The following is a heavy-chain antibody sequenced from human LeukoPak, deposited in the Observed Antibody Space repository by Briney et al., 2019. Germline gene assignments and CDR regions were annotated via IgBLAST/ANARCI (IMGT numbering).Heavy chain of an antibody. Sequence: ASVKVSCKASGYTFTKYGVSWVRQAPGQGLEWMGWISAYNGDIKYAQRGKGRVTMTTDTSTSTVYMELRSLRSDDTAVYYCVRESGSDAFDIWGQGTMVTVSS. CDR3: VRESGSDAFDI. CDR1: GYTFTKYG. V-gene: IGHV1-18*01. J-gene: IGHJ3*02. CDR2: ISAYNGDI.